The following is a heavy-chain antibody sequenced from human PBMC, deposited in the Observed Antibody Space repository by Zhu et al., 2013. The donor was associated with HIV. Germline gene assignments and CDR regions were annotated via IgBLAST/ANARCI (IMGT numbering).Heavy chain of an antibody. CDR1: GFTFTSSA. V-gene: IGHV1-58*01. D-gene: IGHD4-4*01. Sequence: QMQLVQSGPEVKKPGTSVKVSCKASGFTFTSSAVQWVRQARGQRLEWIGWIVVGSGNTNYAQKFQERVTITRDMSTSTAYMELSSLRSEDTAVYYCAADLYSNYGLGAFDIWGQGTMVTVSS. CDR2: IVVGSGNT. CDR3: AADLYSNYGLGAFDI. J-gene: IGHJ3*02.